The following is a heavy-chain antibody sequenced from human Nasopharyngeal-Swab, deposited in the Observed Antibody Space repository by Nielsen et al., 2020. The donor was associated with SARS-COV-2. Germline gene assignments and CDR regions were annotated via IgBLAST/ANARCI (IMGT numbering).Heavy chain of an antibody. J-gene: IGHJ6*02. CDR2: INHRGST. Sequence: WIRQPPGKGLEWVGEINHRGSTNYNPSLKSRVTISVDTSKNQFSLKLGSVTAADSAVYYCARGTVYYYDSSGYYYYYYYGMDVWGQGTTVTVSS. CDR3: ARGTVYYYDSSGYYYYYYYGMDV. V-gene: IGHV4-34*01. D-gene: IGHD3-22*01.